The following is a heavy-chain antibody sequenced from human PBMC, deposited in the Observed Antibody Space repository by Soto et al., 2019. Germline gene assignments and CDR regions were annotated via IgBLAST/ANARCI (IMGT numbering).Heavy chain of an antibody. CDR1: RFTFSSYG. CDR3: ARDAVVCSSTSCYDDYYGMDV. D-gene: IGHD2-2*01. CDR2: IWYDGSNK. V-gene: IGHV3-33*01. Sequence: GGSLRLSCAASRFTFSSYGMHWVRQAPGKGLEWVAVIWYDGSNKYYADSVKGRFTISRDNSKNTLYLQMNSLRAEDTAVYYCARDAVVCSSTSCYDDYYGMDVWGQGTTVTVSS. J-gene: IGHJ6*02.